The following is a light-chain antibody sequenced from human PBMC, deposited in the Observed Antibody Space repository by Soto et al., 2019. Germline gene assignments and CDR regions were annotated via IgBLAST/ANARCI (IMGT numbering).Light chain of an antibody. J-gene: IGKJ4*01. CDR3: QQSYSTPLT. CDR2: AAS. Sequence: DIQMTQSPSTLSASVGDRVTITCRASQSISSWLAWYQQKPGTAPKLLIYAASSLQSGVPSRFSGSGSGTDFTLTISSLQPEDFATYYCQQSYSTPLTFGGGTKVDIK. V-gene: IGKV1-39*01. CDR1: QSISSW.